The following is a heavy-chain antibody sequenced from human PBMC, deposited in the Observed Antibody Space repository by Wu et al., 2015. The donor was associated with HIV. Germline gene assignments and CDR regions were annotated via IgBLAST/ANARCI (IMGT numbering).Heavy chain of an antibody. CDR2: IIPIFGKT. Sequence: QAQLVQSGAEVKKPGSSVKVSCKASGGTFSYSAIAWVRQAPGQGLEWMGRIIPIFGKTNYAQKFQGRVTITADESSTTAYMELSSLRSEDTAVYYCARERYYDYRPEGYWGQG. CDR1: GGTFSYSA. D-gene: IGHD3-16*01. V-gene: IGHV1-69*13. J-gene: IGHJ4*02. CDR3: ARERYYDYRPEGY.